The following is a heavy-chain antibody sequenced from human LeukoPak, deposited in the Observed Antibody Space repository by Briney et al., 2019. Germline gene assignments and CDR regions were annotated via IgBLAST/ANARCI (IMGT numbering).Heavy chain of an antibody. CDR3: ASLYSGSYDTGSFDYFNY. CDR1: GGSIGGHY. D-gene: IGHD1-26*01. Sequence: PSETLSLTCSVSGGSIGGHYWNWIRQPPGKGLEWIGYMYYSGSTNYNPSLKSRVTISVDTSKNQFSLKLSSVTAADTAVYYCASLYSGSYDTGSFDYFNYWGQGTLVTVSS. CDR2: MYYSGST. J-gene: IGHJ4*02. V-gene: IGHV4-59*11.